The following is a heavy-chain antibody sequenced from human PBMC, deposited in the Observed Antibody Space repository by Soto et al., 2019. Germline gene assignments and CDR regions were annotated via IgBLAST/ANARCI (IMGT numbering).Heavy chain of an antibody. CDR1: GGTFSSYA. CDR2: IIPIFGTA. Sequence: QVQLVQSGAEVKKPGSSVKVSCKASGGTFSSYAISWVRQAPGQGLEWMGGIIPIFGTANYAQKFQGRVTITADKSPSTAYMELSSVRSEDTAVYYCARGRYDILTGYYASFDYWGQGTLVTVSS. CDR3: ARGRYDILTGYYASFDY. V-gene: IGHV1-69*06. J-gene: IGHJ4*02. D-gene: IGHD3-9*01.